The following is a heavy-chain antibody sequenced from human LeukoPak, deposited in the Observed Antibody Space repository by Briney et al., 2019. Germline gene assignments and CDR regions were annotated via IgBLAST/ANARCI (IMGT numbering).Heavy chain of an antibody. V-gene: IGHV3-33*01. CDR2: IRSDGSDK. CDR3: ARSYGDATFDY. D-gene: IGHD4-17*01. J-gene: IGHJ4*02. Sequence: PGRSLRLSCAASGFTFSSYGMHWVRQAPGKGLEWVAIIRSDGSDKYYADSVKGRFAISRDNSKSTLYLQLSSLRAEDTAVYYCARSYGDATFDYWGQGTLVTVSS. CDR1: GFTFSSYG.